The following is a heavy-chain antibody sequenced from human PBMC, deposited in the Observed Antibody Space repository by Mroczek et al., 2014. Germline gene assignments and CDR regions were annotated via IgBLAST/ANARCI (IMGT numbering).Heavy chain of an antibody. Sequence: VQLVETGPGLVKPSQTLSLTCTVSGGSISSGGYYWSWIRQHPGKGLEWIGYIYYSGSTYYNPSLKSRVTISVDTSKNQFSLKLSSVTAADTAVYYCARVVPPGCSGGSCYSEGWFDPWGQGTLVTVSS. V-gene: IGHV4-31*03. CDR2: IYYSGST. J-gene: IGHJ5*02. CDR1: GGSISSGGYY. D-gene: IGHD2-15*01. CDR3: ARVVPPGCSGGSCYSEGWFDP.